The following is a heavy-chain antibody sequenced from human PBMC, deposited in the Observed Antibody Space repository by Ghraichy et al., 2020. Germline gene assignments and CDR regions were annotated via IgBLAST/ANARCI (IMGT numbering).Heavy chain of an antibody. CDR2: MSPYSGDT. CDR3: ARGVGSYTY. Sequence: WKGWMSPYSGDTAYAQKFQGRVTMTRNTSITTVYMQLSSLTSEDTAFYYCARGVGSYTYWGQGTLVNVTT. D-gene: IGHD2-2*02. V-gene: IGHV1-8*01. J-gene: IGHJ4*02.